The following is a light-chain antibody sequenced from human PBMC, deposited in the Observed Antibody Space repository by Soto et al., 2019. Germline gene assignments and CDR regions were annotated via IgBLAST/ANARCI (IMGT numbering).Light chain of an antibody. CDR1: QSIGRW. J-gene: IGKJ1*01. Sequence: DIQMTQSPSTLSAAVGDRVTITCRASQSIGRWLAWYQQKPGKAPKVLIYDASTLKSGVPSRFSGSGSGTDFTLTISSLQPDDFATYYCQQYKSYWTFGQGTKVDI. V-gene: IGKV1-5*01. CDR3: QQYKSYWT. CDR2: DAS.